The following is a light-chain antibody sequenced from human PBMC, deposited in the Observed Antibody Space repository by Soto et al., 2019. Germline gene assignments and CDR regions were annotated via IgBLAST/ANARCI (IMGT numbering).Light chain of an antibody. CDR1: RSNIGPGYD. Sequence: QSVLTQPPSVSGAPGQRVIISCTGTRSNIGPGYDVHWYQHLPGTAPKRLIYGNTIRASGVPDRFSGSKSGTSASLAITGLQAEDEADYYCQSYDRSLRGYVFGTGTKGTVL. CDR3: QSYDRSLRGYV. J-gene: IGLJ1*01. V-gene: IGLV1-40*01. CDR2: GNT.